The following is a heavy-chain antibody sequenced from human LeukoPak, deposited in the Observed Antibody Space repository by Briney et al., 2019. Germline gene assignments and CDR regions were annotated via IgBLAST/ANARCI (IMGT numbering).Heavy chain of an antibody. D-gene: IGHD4-11*01. V-gene: IGHV3-48*03. Sequence: GGSLRLSCAASGFTFSSYEMNWVRQAPGKGLEWVSYISSSGSTIYYADSVKGRFTISRDNAKNSLYLQMNSLRAEDTAVYYCARDAIVRDYSNSDYWGQGTLVTVSS. CDR3: ARDAIVRDYSNSDY. J-gene: IGHJ4*02. CDR1: GFTFSSYE. CDR2: ISSSGSTI.